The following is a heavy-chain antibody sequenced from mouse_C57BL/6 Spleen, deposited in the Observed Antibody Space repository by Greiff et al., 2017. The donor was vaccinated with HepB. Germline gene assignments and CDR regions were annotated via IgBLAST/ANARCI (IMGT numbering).Heavy chain of an antibody. D-gene: IGHD2-5*01. V-gene: IGHV1-52*01. Sequence: VQLQQPGAELVRPGSSVKLSCKASGYTFTSYWMHWVKQRPIQGLEWIGNIDPSDSETHYNQKFKDKATLTVDKSSSTAYMQLSSLTSEDSAVYYCARVYYSNYVWYFDVWGTGTTVTVSS. CDR2: IDPSDSET. CDR1: GYTFTSYW. CDR3: ARVYYSNYVWYFDV. J-gene: IGHJ1*03.